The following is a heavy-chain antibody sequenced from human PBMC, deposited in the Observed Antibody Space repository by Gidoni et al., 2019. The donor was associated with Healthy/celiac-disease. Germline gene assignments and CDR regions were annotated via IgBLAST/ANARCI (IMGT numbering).Heavy chain of an antibody. J-gene: IGHJ3*02. Sequence: QVQLVQSGAEVKKPGASVKVSCKACGYTFTSYGISWVRQAPGQGLEWMGWISAYNGNPNYAQKFQGRVTMTTDTSPCTAYMEMRSLRPDDSSVYYCARGLRYFDVFVAFDIWGQGTMVTVSS. V-gene: IGHV1-18*01. D-gene: IGHD3-9*01. CDR2: ISAYNGNP. CDR3: ARGLRYFDVFVAFDI. CDR1: GYTFTSYG.